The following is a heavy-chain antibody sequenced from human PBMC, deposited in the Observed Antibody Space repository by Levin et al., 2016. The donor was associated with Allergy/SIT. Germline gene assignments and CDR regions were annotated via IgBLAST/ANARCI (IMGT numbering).Heavy chain of an antibody. V-gene: IGHV5-10-1*01. CDR1: GYSFTSYW. J-gene: IGHJ6*03. Sequence: GESLKISCKGSGYSFTSYWISWVRQMPGKGLEWMGRIDPSDSYTNYSPSFQGHVTISADKSISTAYLQWSSLKASDTAMYYCARLSGYSGYDTYYYYYYMDVWGKGTTVTVSS. CDR2: IDPSDSYT. D-gene: IGHD5-12*01. CDR3: ARLSGYSGYDTYYYYYYMDV.